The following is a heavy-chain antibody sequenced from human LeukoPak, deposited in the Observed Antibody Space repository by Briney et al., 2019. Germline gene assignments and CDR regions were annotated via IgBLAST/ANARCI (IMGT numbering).Heavy chain of an antibody. Sequence: SETLSLTCTVSGGSISSYYWSWIRQPPGKGLEWVGYIYYSGSTNYNPSLKSRVTISVDTSKNQFSLKLSSVTAADTAVYYCARGYGDYVGVVDYWGQGTLVTVSS. D-gene: IGHD4-17*01. V-gene: IGHV4-59*01. CDR3: ARGYGDYVGVVDY. J-gene: IGHJ4*02. CDR1: GGSISSYY. CDR2: IYYSGST.